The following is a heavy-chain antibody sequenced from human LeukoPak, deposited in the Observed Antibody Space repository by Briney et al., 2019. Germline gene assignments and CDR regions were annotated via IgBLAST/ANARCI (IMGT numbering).Heavy chain of an antibody. Sequence: GGSLRLSCAASGFTFSSYEMNWVRQAPGKGLEWVSYISSSGSTIYYADSVKGRFTISRDNAKNSLYLQMNSLRAEDTAVYYCARDGPDLLTGSTLVYYFDYWGQGTLVTVSS. CDR1: GFTFSSYE. V-gene: IGHV3-48*03. J-gene: IGHJ4*02. D-gene: IGHD1-20*01. CDR2: ISSSGSTI. CDR3: ARDGPDLLTGSTLVYYFDY.